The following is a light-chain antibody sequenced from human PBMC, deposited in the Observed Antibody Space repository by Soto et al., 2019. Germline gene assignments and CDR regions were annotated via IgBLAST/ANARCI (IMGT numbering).Light chain of an antibody. V-gene: IGKV3-20*01. CDR1: QSVAANY. J-gene: IGKJ5*01. CDR3: QQYGSSTIT. CDR2: GAS. Sequence: EVVLTQSPGTLSLSPGERATLSCRASQSVAANYLAWYQQKPGQAPRPLIYGASNRATGIPDRFSGSGSGTDFTLTISRLDPEDFAVYYCQQYGSSTITFGQGTRLEI.